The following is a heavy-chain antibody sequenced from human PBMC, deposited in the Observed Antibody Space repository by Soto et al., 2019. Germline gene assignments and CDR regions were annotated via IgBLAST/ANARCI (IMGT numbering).Heavy chain of an antibody. CDR1: GGSISTVDYW. D-gene: IGHD7-27*01. CDR3: ARGPSGDKVDS. Sequence: QVQLQESGPGLVKPSQTLSLTCTVSGGSISTVDYWWSWIRQSPDMGLEWIGHIYDGGRTYNNPSLESRVTMSVDTSKGQLSLTLRSVSAADTAVYYCARGPSGDKVDSWGQGTLVTVSS. CDR2: IYDGGRT. V-gene: IGHV4-30-4*01. J-gene: IGHJ4*02.